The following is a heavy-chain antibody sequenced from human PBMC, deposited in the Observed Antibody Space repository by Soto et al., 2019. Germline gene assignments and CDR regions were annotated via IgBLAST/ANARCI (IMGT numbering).Heavy chain of an antibody. V-gene: IGHV3-30-3*01. CDR1: GFTFSSYA. J-gene: IGHJ6*02. Sequence: GGSLRLSCAASGFTFSSYAMHWVRQAPGKGLEWVAVISYDGSNKYYADSVKGRFTISRDNSKNTLYLQMNSLRAEDTAVYYCARSAAGTGPDYYYYGMDVWGQGTTVTVSS. CDR2: ISYDGSNK. CDR3: ARSAAGTGPDYYYYGMDV. D-gene: IGHD6-13*01.